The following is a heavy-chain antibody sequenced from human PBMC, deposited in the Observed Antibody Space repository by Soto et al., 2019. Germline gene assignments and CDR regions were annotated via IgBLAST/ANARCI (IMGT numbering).Heavy chain of an antibody. CDR1: GDSISNLDYF. CDR3: ARGRYCLTGRCFPNWFDS. D-gene: IGHD7-27*01. V-gene: IGHV4-30-4*01. CDR2: IYKSATT. Sequence: QVQLLESGPGLVKPSQTLSLTCSVSGDSISNLDYFWAWFRKPPGQALEYIGYIYKSATTYYNPSFESRVAISVDTSKSQFSLNVTSVTAADTAVYFCARGRYCLTGRCFPNWFDSWGQGALVTVSS. J-gene: IGHJ5*01.